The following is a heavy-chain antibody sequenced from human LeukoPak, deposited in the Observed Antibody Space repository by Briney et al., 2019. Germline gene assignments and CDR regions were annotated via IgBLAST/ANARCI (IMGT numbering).Heavy chain of an antibody. Sequence: ASVKVSCKASGGTFGSYAISWVRQAPGQGLEWMGGIIPIFGTANYAQKFQGRVTITADKSTSTAYMELSSLRSEDTAVYYCARATGYCSSTSCVYPLLYYYMDVWGKGTTVTVSS. CDR1: GGTFGSYA. J-gene: IGHJ6*03. CDR3: ARATGYCSSTSCVYPLLYYYMDV. V-gene: IGHV1-69*06. D-gene: IGHD2-2*01. CDR2: IIPIFGTA.